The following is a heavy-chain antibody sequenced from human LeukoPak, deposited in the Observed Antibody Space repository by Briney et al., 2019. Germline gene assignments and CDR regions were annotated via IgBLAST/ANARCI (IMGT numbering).Heavy chain of an antibody. V-gene: IGHV3-21*01. Sequence: GGSLRLSCAASKFTFSDYSMSWVRQAPGKGLEWVSSISSIRNYIYYADSVKGRFTVSRDNAKNSLYLQMNSLRAEDTAVYYCARVGLTTAAGTYDYWGQGTLVTVSS. CDR3: ARVGLTTAAGTYDY. J-gene: IGHJ4*02. CDR1: KFTFSDYS. CDR2: ISSIRNYI. D-gene: IGHD6-13*01.